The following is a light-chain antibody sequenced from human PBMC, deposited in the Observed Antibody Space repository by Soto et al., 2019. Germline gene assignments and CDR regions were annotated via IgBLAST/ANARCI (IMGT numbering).Light chain of an antibody. CDR2: GNS. J-gene: IGLJ2*01. V-gene: IGLV1-40*01. CDR1: SSNIGAGYD. Sequence: QSALTQPPSVSGAPGQRVTISCTGSSSNIGAGYDVHWYQQLPGTAPKLLIYGNSNRPSGVPDRFSGSKSGTSASLAISGPRSEDEADYYCAAWDDSLSAVVFGGGTKLTVL. CDR3: AAWDDSLSAVV.